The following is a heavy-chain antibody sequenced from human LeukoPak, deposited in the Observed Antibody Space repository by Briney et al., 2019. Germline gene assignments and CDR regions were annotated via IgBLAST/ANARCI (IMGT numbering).Heavy chain of an antibody. J-gene: IGHJ4*02. D-gene: IGHD3-22*01. CDR3: ARGERITMIVVVIYDY. V-gene: IGHV4-39*01. Sequence: SETLSLTCTVSGGSISSSSYYWGWIRQPPGKGLEWIGSIYYSGSTYYNPSLKSRVTISVDTSMNQFSLKLSSVTAADTAVYYCARGERITMIVVVIYDYWGQGTLVTVSS. CDR2: IYYSGST. CDR1: GGSISSSSYY.